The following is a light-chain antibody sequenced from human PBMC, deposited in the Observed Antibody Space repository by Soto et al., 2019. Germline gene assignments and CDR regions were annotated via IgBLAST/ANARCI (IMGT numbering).Light chain of an antibody. CDR2: EVN. CDR3: CSYAGARVV. J-gene: IGLJ2*01. V-gene: IGLV2-23*02. Sequence: QSVLAQPASVSGSPGQSITISCTGTSRDVGSYNLVSWYQHHPGKAPKLMIYEVNKRPSGVSNRFSGSKSGNTASLTISGLQAEDEADYYCCSYAGARVVFGGGTKLTVL. CDR1: SRDVGSYNL.